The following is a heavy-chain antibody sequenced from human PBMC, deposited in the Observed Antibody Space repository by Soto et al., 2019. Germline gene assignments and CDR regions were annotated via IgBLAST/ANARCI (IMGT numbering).Heavy chain of an antibody. CDR3: ARSQDIVVVPAATKGNYDY. V-gene: IGHV1-18*01. J-gene: IGHJ4*02. Sequence: ASVKVSCKASGYSFASYGISWVRQAPGQGLEWMGWISAYNGNTNYAQKLQGGVTMTTDTSTSTAYMELRSLRSDDTAVYYCARSQDIVVVPAATKGNYDYWGQGTLVTVSS. D-gene: IGHD2-2*01. CDR1: GYSFASYG. CDR2: ISAYNGNT.